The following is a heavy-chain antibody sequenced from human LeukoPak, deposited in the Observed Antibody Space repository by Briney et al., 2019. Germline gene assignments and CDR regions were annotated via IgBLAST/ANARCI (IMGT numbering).Heavy chain of an antibody. CDR2: INHSGST. CDR3: ARQGEGIWFGEYDYYYYYMDV. J-gene: IGHJ6*03. CDR1: GGSFSGYY. Sequence: SETLSLTCAVYGGSFSGYYWSWIRQPPGKGLEWIGEINHSGSTNYNPSLKSRVTISVDTSKNQSSLKLSSVTAADTAVYYCARQGEGIWFGEYDYYYYYMDVWGKGTTVTISS. V-gene: IGHV4-34*01. D-gene: IGHD3-10*01.